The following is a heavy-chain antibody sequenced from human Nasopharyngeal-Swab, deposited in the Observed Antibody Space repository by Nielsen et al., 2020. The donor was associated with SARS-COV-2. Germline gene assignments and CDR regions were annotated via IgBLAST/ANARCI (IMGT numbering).Heavy chain of an antibody. J-gene: IGHJ6*02. CDR1: GFTFSSYA. CDR2: ISYGGSNK. D-gene: IGHD1-14*01. Sequence: GESLKISCAASGFTFSSYAMHWVCQAPGKGLEWVAVISYGGSNKYYADSVKGRFTISRDNSKNTLYLQMNSLRAEDTAVYYCARNHPYGMTSPFNYYYYGMDVWGQGTTVTVSS. V-gene: IGHV3-30-3*01. CDR3: ARNHPYGMTSPFNYYYYGMDV.